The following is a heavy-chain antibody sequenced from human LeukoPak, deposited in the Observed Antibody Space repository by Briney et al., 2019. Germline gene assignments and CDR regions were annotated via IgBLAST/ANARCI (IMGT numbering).Heavy chain of an antibody. CDR3: ARMLQGFDP. Sequence: KPSETLSLTCTISVGSISSYYWSWIRQPPGKGLEWIGYIYYSGSTNYNPSLKSRVTISVDTSKNQFSLKLSSVTAADTAVYYCARMLQGFDPWGQGTLVTVSS. J-gene: IGHJ5*02. D-gene: IGHD3-16*01. V-gene: IGHV4-59*01. CDR1: VGSISSYY. CDR2: IYYSGST.